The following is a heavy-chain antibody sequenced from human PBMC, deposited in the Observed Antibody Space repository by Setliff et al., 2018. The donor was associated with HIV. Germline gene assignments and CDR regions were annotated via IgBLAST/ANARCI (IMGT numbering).Heavy chain of an antibody. D-gene: IGHD7-27*01. Sequence: PSETLSLTCTVSGGSISSGDYYWSWIRQHPGKGLEWIGYIYYSGNTNYNPSLKSRVTISVDRSKNQFSLKVRSVTAADTAVYYCARHGTGASKWFDPWGQGTLVTVSS. CDR1: GGSISSGDYY. V-gene: IGHV4-30-4*08. J-gene: IGHJ5*02. CDR3: ARHGTGASKWFDP. CDR2: IYYSGNT.